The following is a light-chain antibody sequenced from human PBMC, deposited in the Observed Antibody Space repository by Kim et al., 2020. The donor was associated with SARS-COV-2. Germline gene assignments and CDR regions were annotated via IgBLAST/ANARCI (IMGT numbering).Light chain of an antibody. J-gene: IGKJ1*01. CDR1: QSVNSN. CDR2: DAS. CDR3: QQRSNWPRT. V-gene: IGKV3-11*01. Sequence: WSPGERATLSCRASQSVNSNLAWYQQKPGQAPRLLIYDASNRATGIPARFSGSGFGTDFTLTISSLETEDFAVYYCQQRSNWPRTFGQGTKVDIK.